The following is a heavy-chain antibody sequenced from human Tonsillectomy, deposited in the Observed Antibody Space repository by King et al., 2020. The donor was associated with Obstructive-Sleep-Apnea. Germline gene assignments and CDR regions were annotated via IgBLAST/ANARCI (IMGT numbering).Heavy chain of an antibody. J-gene: IGHJ4*02. CDR1: GFTFSSYS. Sequence: DVQLVESGGGLVQPGGSLRLSCAASGFTFSSYSLHWVRQAPGKGLEWLSYISSGGTTLYYADSVQGRLTIYRDNAKNSLSLQINSLSAEDTAVYFCAREGGYYDSSGYAPIFDYWGQGTLVTVSS. CDR3: AREGGYYDSSGYAPIFDY. CDR2: ISSGGTTL. V-gene: IGHV3-48*03. D-gene: IGHD3-22*01.